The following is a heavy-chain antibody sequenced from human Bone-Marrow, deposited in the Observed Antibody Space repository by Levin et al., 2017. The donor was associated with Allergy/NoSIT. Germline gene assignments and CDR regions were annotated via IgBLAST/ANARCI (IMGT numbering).Heavy chain of an antibody. CDR1: GGTFSSYA. J-gene: IGHJ4*02. V-gene: IGHV1-69*06. CDR2: IIPIFGTA. D-gene: IGHD5-18*01. CDR3: ARREYSYGYLAY. Sequence: AASVKVSCKASGGTFSSYAISWVRQAPGQGLEWMGGIIPIFGTANYAQKFQGRVTITADKSTSTAYMELSSLRSEDTAVYYCARREYSYGYLAYWGQGTLVTVSS.